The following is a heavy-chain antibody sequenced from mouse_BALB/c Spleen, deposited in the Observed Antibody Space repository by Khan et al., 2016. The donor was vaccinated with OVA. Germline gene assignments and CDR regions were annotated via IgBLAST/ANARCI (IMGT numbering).Heavy chain of an antibody. D-gene: IGHD2-14*01. Sequence: QVRLQQSGAELVRPGASVTMSCKASGYTFTSYTIHWIKLRPGQGLEWIGFINPSNGYTNYNQTFKDQATLTADKSYTTVYMQLSSLTSDDTAVYNGERDGAYHRNEGWFAYWGQGTLVTVSA. CDR1: GYTFTSYT. CDR3: ERDGAYHRNEGWFAY. J-gene: IGHJ3*01. V-gene: IGHV1-4*01. CDR2: INPSNGYT.